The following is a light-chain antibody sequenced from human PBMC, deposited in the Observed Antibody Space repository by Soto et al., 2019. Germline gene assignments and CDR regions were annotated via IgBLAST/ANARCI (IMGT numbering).Light chain of an antibody. V-gene: IGKV1-17*03. CDR3: LQHNTFPQT. CDR1: QAIGNY. CDR2: AAS. J-gene: IGKJ1*01. Sequence: DIQMTQSPSAVSASPGDTITITCRASQAIGNYLAWFQQKPGNVPKRLIYAASNLQRGVPSRFSGSGVGTEFTLTINSLQPEDFATYYCLQHNTFPQTFGQGTKVQIK.